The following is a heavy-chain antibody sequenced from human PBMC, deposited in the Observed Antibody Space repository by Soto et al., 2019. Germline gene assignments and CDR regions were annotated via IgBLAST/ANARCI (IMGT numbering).Heavy chain of an antibody. CDR3: ARDQGIAAAGTGVDYYYYGMDV. D-gene: IGHD6-13*01. CDR2: IYYSGST. CDR1: GGSISSYY. V-gene: IGHV4-59*01. J-gene: IGHJ6*02. Sequence: PSETLSLTCTVSGGSISSYYWSWIRQPPGKELEWIGYIYYSGSTNYNPSLKSRVTISVDTSKNQFSLKLSSVTAADTAVYYCARDQGIAAAGTGVDYYYYGMDVWGQGTTVTVSS.